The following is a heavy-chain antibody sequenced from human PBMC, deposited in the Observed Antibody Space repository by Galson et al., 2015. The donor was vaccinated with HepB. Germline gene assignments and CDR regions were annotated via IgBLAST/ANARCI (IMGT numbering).Heavy chain of an antibody. D-gene: IGHD3-3*01. V-gene: IGHV1-2*02. CDR1: GYTFTGYY. Sequence: SVKVSCKASGYTFTGYYMHWVRQAPGQGLEWMGWINPNSGSTNYAQKVQGRVTMTRDTSISTAYMELSRLRSDDTAVYYCAKSYQRFWEWFVRGNWFDPWGQGTMVTVSS. J-gene: IGHJ5*02. CDR2: INPNSGST. CDR3: AKSYQRFWEWFVRGNWFDP.